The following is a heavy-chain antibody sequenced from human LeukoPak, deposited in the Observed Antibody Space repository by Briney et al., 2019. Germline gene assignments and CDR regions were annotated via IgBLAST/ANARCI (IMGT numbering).Heavy chain of an antibody. CDR2: ISYDGSNK. D-gene: IGHD5-18*01. V-gene: IGHV3-30*03. J-gene: IGHJ3*02. CDR1: GFAFSTFG. Sequence: PGGSLRLSCAASGFAFSTFGMRWVRQAPGKGLESVAVISYDGSNKYYADSVKGRFTISRDNSKNTLFLQMNSLRAEDTAVYYCARDGWLSGYSYGHDAFDIWGQGTMVTVSS. CDR3: ARDGWLSGYSYGHDAFDI.